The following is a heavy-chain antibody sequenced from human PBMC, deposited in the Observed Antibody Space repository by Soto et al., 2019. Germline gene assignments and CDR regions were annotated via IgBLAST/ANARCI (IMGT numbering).Heavy chain of an antibody. D-gene: IGHD3-16*01. V-gene: IGHV1-18*01. Sequence: ASVKVSCKASGYTFTSYAMHWVRQAPGQRLEWMGWISAYNGNTKYAQKLQGRVTMTTDTSTSTAYMDLRSLRSDDTAVYYCARDHGGGITFEWGQGTQVTVSS. CDR3: ARDHGGGITFE. J-gene: IGHJ4*02. CDR2: ISAYNGNT. CDR1: GYTFTSYA.